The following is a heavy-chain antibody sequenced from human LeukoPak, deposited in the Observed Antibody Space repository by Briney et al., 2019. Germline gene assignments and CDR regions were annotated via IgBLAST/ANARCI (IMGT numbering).Heavy chain of an antibody. CDR3: ARALAGNLNDAFDL. Sequence: PGESLQISCQGSVNRFTSRWIGWVRQMPGKGLEWMGIIYPGDSDTRYSSSFQGQVTMSVDTSISVAYLQWSSLKASDTGIYYCARALAGNLNDAFDLWGQGTMVTVAS. CDR2: IYPGDSDT. V-gene: IGHV5-51*01. J-gene: IGHJ3*01. D-gene: IGHD6-19*01. CDR1: VNRFTSRW.